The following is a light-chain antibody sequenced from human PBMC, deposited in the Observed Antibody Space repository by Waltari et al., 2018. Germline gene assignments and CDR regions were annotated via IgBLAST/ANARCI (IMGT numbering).Light chain of an antibody. Sequence: QSVLTQPPSASGTPGQGVTISCSGSSPNIGDNYVYWYQQFPGTSPKLLIHRNNHRPSGVPDRFSGSKSGTSAFLVISGLRSEDEADYHCAAWDDSLSGWVFGGGTKLTVL. CDR2: RNN. CDR1: SPNIGDNY. CDR3: AAWDDSLSGWV. V-gene: IGLV1-47*01. J-gene: IGLJ3*02.